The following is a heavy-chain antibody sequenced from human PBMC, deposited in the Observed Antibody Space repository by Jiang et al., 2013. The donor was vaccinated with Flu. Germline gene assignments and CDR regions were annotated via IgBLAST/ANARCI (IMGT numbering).Heavy chain of an antibody. CDR1: GFTFSSYW. CDR3: ARVLDDFWSGCALDI. D-gene: IGHD3-3*01. CDR2: IKEDGSEK. J-gene: IGHJ3*02. Sequence: GLVQPGGSLRLSCAAYGFTFSSYWMTWVRRAPGKGLEWVASIKEDGSEKYYVDSVKGRFTISRDNAKNSLYLQMNSLRAEDTAVYYCARVLDDFWSGCALDIWGQGTMVTVSS. V-gene: IGHV3-7*01.